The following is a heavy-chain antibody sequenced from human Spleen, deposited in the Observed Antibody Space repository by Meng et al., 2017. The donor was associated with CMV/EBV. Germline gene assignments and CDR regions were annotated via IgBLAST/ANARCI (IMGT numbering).Heavy chain of an antibody. D-gene: IGHD6-19*01. CDR3: AKSSSGWAVWDAFDI. J-gene: IGHJ3*02. Sequence: LSLTCAASGFTFSSYGMHWVRQAPGKGLEWVAVIWYDGSNKYYADSVKGRFTISRDNSKNTLYLQMNSLRAEDTAVYYCAKSSSGWAVWDAFDIWGQGTMVTVSS. CDR1: GFTFSSYG. CDR2: IWYDGSNK. V-gene: IGHV3-33*06.